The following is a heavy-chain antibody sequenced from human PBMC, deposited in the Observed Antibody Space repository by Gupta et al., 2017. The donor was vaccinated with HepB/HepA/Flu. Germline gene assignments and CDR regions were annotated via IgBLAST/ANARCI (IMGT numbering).Heavy chain of an antibody. CDR2: IKSDGSST. V-gene: IGHV3-74*01. CDR3: TKSDWFDP. J-gene: IGHJ5*02. Sequence: VQLVESGGGLVQPGGSLRLSCAASGFTFSNYWMHWVRQAPGKGLVWVSRIKSDGSSTSYADSVKGRFTISRDNAKNTLYLQMNSLRVEDTAVYYCTKSDWFDPWGQGTLVTVSS. CDR1: GFTFSNYW.